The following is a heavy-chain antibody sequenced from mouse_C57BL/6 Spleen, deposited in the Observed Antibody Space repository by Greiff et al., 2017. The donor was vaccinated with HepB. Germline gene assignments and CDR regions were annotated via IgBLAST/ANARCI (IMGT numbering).Heavy chain of an antibody. CDR1: GYTFTSYW. CDR2: IDPSDSYT. V-gene: IGHV1-69*01. D-gene: IGHD2-4*01. J-gene: IGHJ3*01. Sequence: QVQLQQPGAELVMPGASVKLSCKASGYTFTSYWMHWVKQRPGQGLEWIGEIDPSDSYTNYNQKFKGKSTLTVDKSSSTAYMQLSSLTSEDSAVYDCARDYDSVAYWGQGTPVTVSA. CDR3: ARDYDSVAY.